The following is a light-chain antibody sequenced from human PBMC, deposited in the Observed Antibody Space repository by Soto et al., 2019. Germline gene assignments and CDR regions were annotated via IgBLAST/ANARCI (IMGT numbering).Light chain of an antibody. V-gene: IGLV2-8*01. CDR2: DVT. J-gene: IGLJ2*01. Sequence: QSALTQPPSASGSPGQSVTISCTGTSSDIGGYNFVSWYQHHPGKAPELMIFDVTKRPSGVPHRFSGSKSGNTASLTVSGLQTEDEAVYYCSSFAANNNLVFGGGTELTVL. CDR3: SSFAANNNLV. CDR1: SSDIGGYNF.